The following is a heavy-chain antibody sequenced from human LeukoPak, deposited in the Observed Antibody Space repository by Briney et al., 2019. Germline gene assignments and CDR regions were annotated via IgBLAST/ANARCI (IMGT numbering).Heavy chain of an antibody. J-gene: IGHJ4*02. CDR1: GGSFSGYY. D-gene: IGHD3-22*01. CDR2: INHSGNT. Sequence: SETLSLTCAVYGGSFSGYYWSWIRQPPGKGLEWIGEINHSGNTNYNPSLKSRVTIPVDTSKNQFSLKLSSVTAADTAVYYCARGQHGAIGVGSLDYWGQGTLVTVSS. V-gene: IGHV4-34*01. CDR3: ARGQHGAIGVGSLDY.